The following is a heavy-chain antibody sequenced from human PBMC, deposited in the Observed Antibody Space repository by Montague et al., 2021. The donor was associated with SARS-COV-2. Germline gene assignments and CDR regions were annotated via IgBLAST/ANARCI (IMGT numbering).Heavy chain of an antibody. V-gene: IGHV6-1*01. J-gene: IGHJ4*02. CDR1: GDSVSSNTVA. CDR2: TYYRSTWYN. CDR3: ARDSEYSFDY. Sequence: CAISGDSVSSNTVAWNWFRQSPSRGLEWLGRTYYRSTWYNDYAVSMQSRVTINPDTSKNQFSLHVNSVTPEDTAVYYCARDSEYSFDYWGQGRLVTVSS. D-gene: IGHD6-6*01.